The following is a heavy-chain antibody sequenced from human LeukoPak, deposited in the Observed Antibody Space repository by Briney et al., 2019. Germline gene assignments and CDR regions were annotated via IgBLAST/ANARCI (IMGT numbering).Heavy chain of an antibody. D-gene: IGHD6-25*01. CDR1: GYSFTNYW. V-gene: IGHV5-51*01. Sequence: GESLEISCKGSGYSFTNYWIGWVRQMPGKGLEWMGIIYPGDSDTRYSPSFQGQVTISADKSISTAYLQWSSLKASDTAIYYCATPGGWQRGTGYYFDYWGQGTLVTVSS. CDR3: ATPGGWQRGTGYYFDY. J-gene: IGHJ4*02. CDR2: IYPGDSDT.